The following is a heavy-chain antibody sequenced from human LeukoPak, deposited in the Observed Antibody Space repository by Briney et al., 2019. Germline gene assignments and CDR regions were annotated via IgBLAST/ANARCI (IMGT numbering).Heavy chain of an antibody. CDR3: ARQSFSIVVVPAVIVRYVYYFDY. Sequence: SETLSLTCTVSGGSISSSSYYWGWIRQPPGKGLEWIGSIYYSGSTYYNPSLKSRVTISVDTSKNQFSLKLSSVTAADTAVYYCARQSFSIVVVPAVIVRYVYYFDYWGQGTLVTVSS. J-gene: IGHJ4*02. CDR1: GGSISSSSYY. V-gene: IGHV4-39*01. D-gene: IGHD2-2*01. CDR2: IYYSGST.